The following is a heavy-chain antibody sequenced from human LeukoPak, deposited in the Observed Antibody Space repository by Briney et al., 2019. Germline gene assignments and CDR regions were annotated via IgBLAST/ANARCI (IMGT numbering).Heavy chain of an antibody. CDR1: GFTFRNNY. CDR3: ARGSYCSGGSFYPLFDY. CDR2: IYSDGST. Sequence: GESLQISCAASGFTFRNNYMNWVRQAPGKGLEWVSGIYSDGSTYYVDSVKGRFTISRDNSKNTLYLQMNSLRAEDTAVYYCARGSYCSGGSFYPLFDYWGQGTLVTVSS. D-gene: IGHD2-15*01. J-gene: IGHJ4*02. V-gene: IGHV3-53*01.